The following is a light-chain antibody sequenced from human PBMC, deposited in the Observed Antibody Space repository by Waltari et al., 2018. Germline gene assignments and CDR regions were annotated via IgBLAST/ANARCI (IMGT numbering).Light chain of an antibody. CDR1: SSNLGNNY. CDR2: DNT. Sequence: QPVLTQPPSVSAAPGQRVTISCSGGSSNLGNNYVSWYRQFPGTAPKLLISDNTWRPSVIPGRFSGSKSGTSATLDITGIQAGDEADYYCGTWDSSLSGAVFGGGTHLTVL. J-gene: IGLJ7*01. V-gene: IGLV1-51*02. CDR3: GTWDSSLSGAV.